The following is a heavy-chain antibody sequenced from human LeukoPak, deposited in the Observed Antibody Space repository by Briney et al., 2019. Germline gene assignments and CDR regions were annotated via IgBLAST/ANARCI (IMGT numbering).Heavy chain of an antibody. V-gene: IGHV3-48*03. D-gene: IGHD3-3*01. Sequence: PGGSLRLSCAASGFTFSSYEMNWVRQAPGKGLEWVSYISSSGSTKHYADSVKGRFTISRDNAKNSLYLQMNSLRAEDTAVYYCARNTVDFWSGWSCYYYGMDVWGQGTTVTVSS. CDR1: GFTFSSYE. CDR3: ARNTVDFWSGWSCYYYGMDV. J-gene: IGHJ6*02. CDR2: ISSSGSTK.